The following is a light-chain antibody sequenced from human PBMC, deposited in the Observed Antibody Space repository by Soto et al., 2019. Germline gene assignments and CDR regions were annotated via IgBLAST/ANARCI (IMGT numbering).Light chain of an antibody. CDR2: KAS. J-gene: IGKJ1*01. Sequence: DIQMTQSPSSLSAAVGDSFTITCLAGQNIRNLLAWYQQKPGKAPKLLIYKASTLKSGVPSRFSGSGSGTELTLTISSLQPDDFATYYCQHYNSYSEAFGQGSKVDIK. CDR3: QHYNSYSEA. V-gene: IGKV1-5*03. CDR1: QNIRNL.